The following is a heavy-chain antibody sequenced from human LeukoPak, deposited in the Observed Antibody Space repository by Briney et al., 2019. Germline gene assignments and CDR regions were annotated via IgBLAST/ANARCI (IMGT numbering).Heavy chain of an antibody. V-gene: IGHV1-3*01. J-gene: IGHJ4*02. CDR1: GYTFTSYA. CDR2: INAGNGNT. D-gene: IGHD6-19*01. Sequence: ASVKVFCKAPGYTFTSYAMHWVRQAPGQRLEWMGWINAGNGNTKYSQKFRGRVTITRDTSASTAYMELSSLRSEDTAVYYCARGHSSGWPRDWGQGTLVTVSS. CDR3: ARGHSSGWPRD.